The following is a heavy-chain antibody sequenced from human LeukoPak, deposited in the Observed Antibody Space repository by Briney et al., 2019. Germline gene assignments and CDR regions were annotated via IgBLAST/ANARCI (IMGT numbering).Heavy chain of an antibody. Sequence: NPSDTLSLTCTVSGGSISSYYWSWIRQPAGKGLEWIGRIYTSGSTNYNPSLKSRVTMSVDTSKNQFSLKLSSVTAADTAVYYCARDRIEYYYYYGMDVWGQGTTVTVSS. CDR3: ARDRIEYYYYYGMDV. J-gene: IGHJ6*02. D-gene: IGHD3-16*02. V-gene: IGHV4-4*07. CDR1: GGSISSYY. CDR2: IYTSGST.